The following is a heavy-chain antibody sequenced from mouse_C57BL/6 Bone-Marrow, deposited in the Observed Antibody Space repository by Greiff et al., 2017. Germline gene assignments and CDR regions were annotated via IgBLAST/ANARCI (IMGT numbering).Heavy chain of an antibody. CDR2: MHPNGGSP. D-gene: IGHD2-4*01. J-gene: IGHJ4*01. CDR1: GYTFTNYW. CDR3: ARSYEYDDDTMDY. V-gene: IGHV1-64*01. Sequence: VQLQQPGAELVKPGASVKLSCKASGYTFTNYWMHWVKPRPGQGLEWIGMMHPNGGSPDYNEKFKSEATLSVDKSSRTAYMELSSLTSEDSAVYYCARSYEYDDDTMDYWGQGNSVTVSS.